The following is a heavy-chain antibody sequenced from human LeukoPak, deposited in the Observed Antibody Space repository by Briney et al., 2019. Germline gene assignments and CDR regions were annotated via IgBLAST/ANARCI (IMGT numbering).Heavy chain of an antibody. V-gene: IGHV4-59*01. CDR1: GGSISSYY. J-gene: IGHJ4*02. Sequence: PSETLSLTCTVSGGSISSYYWSWIRQPPGKGLEWIGYIYYTGTTNYNPSLKSRVTISVDTSKNQFSLKVSSVTAADTGVYYCASKSTDHGELRFDYWGQGTLVTVSS. CDR3: ASKSTDHGELRFDY. D-gene: IGHD4-17*01. CDR2: IYYTGTT.